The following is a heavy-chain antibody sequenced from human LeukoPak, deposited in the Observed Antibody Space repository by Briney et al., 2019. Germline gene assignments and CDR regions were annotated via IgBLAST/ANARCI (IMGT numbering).Heavy chain of an antibody. D-gene: IGHD3-22*01. Sequence: PGRSLRLSCAASGFTFSDYSMNWVRQAPGKGLEWVSWITSSSDSIYYADSVKGRFTISRDNAKNALYLQMNSLRDEDTAVYYCSSESRYWGQGTLVIVSS. CDR3: SSESRY. CDR1: GFTFSDYS. V-gene: IGHV3-48*02. CDR2: ITSSSDSI. J-gene: IGHJ4*02.